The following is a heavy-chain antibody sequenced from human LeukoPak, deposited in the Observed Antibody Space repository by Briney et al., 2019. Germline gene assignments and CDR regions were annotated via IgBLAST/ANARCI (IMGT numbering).Heavy chain of an antibody. J-gene: IGHJ3*02. CDR1: GYTFTSYG. CDR3: ARAIVVVIYDAFDI. D-gene: IGHD3-22*01. Sequence: ASVKVSCKASGYTFTSYGISWVRQAPGQGLEWMGWIGAYNGNTNYAQKLQGRVTMTTDTSTSTAYMELRSLRSDDTAVYYCARAIVVVIYDAFDIWGQGTMVTVSS. CDR2: IGAYNGNT. V-gene: IGHV1-18*01.